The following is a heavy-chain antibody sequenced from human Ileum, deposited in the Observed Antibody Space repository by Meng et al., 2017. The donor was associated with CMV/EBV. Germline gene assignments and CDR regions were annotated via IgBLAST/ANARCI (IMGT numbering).Heavy chain of an antibody. CDR1: GASIGGHY. CDR3: ARRVVPAAIGY. Sequence: LNCAVYGASIGGHYWTWIRQPPGRGLEWIGEIHQTGTTNYNPSLKSRVTISLDTSKNQFSLRLNSVTAADTALYYCARRVVPAAIGYWGQGALVTVSS. CDR2: IHQTGTT. V-gene: IGHV4-34*01. J-gene: IGHJ4*02. D-gene: IGHD2-2*01.